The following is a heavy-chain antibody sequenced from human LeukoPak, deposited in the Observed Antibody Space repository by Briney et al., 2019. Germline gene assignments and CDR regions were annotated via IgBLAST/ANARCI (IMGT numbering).Heavy chain of an antibody. D-gene: IGHD3-22*01. J-gene: IGHJ4*02. CDR3: ARAPYDSSGYYPFDY. CDR2: INPNSGGT. V-gene: IGHV1-2*02. Sequence: ASVKLSCKASGYTFTGYYMHWGSQAPGQRLEWMGWINPNSGGTNYAQKFQGRVTMTRDTSISTAYMELSRLRSDDTAVYYCARAPYDSSGYYPFDYGGQGTLVTVSS. CDR1: GYTFTGYY.